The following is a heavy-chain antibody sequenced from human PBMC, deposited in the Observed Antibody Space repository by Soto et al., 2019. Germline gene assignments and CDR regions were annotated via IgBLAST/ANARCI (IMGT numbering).Heavy chain of an antibody. D-gene: IGHD2-15*01. Sequence: PGGSLRLSCAASGFTFSSYGMSWVRQAPWKGLEWVSAISGSGATTYYADSVKGRFTISRDNSKNTLYLQMNSLRAEDTAVYYCVKPGYCIGGSCFFDYRGQRTMVTVSS. J-gene: IGHJ4*02. CDR1: GFTFSSYG. V-gene: IGHV3-23*01. CDR3: VKPGYCIGGSCFFDY. CDR2: ISGSGATT.